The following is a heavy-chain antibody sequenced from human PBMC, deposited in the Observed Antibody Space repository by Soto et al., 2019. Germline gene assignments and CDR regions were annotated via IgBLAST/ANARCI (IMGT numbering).Heavy chain of an antibody. CDR1: GFTFDDYT. J-gene: IGHJ6*02. CDR2: ISWDGGST. Sequence: QPGGSLRLSCAASGFTFDDYTMHWVRQAPGKGLEWVSLISWDGGSTYYADSVKGRFTISRDNSKNSLYLQMNSLRTEDTALYYCAKDMEDGVIYNYYYGMDVWGQGTTVTVSS. CDR3: AKDMEDGVIYNYYYGMDV. D-gene: IGHD2-21*01. V-gene: IGHV3-43*01.